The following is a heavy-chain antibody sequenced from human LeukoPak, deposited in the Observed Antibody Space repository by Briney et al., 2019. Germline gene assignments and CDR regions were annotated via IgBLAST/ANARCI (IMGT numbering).Heavy chain of an antibody. V-gene: IGHV4-4*07. D-gene: IGHD2-15*01. CDR3: ARDRYCSGGSCYVDY. CDR1: GGSISSYY. J-gene: IGHJ4*02. CDR2: IYTSGST. Sequence: SETLSLTXTVSGGSISSYYWSWIRQPAGKGVEWIGRIYTSGSTNYNPSLKSRVTMSVDTSKNQFSLKLSSVTAADTAVYYCARDRYCSGGSCYVDYWGQGTLVTVSS.